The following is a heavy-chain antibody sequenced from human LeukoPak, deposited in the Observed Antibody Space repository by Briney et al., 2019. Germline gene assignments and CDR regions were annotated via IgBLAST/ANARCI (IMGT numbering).Heavy chain of an antibody. CDR3: ARDRGITFGGVIAPPPWSDP. D-gene: IGHD3-16*02. CDR2: ISYSGNT. CDR1: GGSISSDY. V-gene: IGHV4-59*01. J-gene: IGHJ5*02. Sequence: SETLSLTCTVSGGSISSDYWSWIRQPPGKGLEWIGYISYSGNTNYNPSLKSRVTISEGTSKSQFSLKLSSVTAADTAVYYCARDRGITFGGVIAPPPWSDPWGQGTLVTVSS.